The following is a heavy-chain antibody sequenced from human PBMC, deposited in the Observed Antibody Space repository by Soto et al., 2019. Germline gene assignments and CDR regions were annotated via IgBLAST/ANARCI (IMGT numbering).Heavy chain of an antibody. CDR2: IKQDGSEK. Sequence: EMQLVESGGGLVQPGGSLRLSCAASGFTFNSYWMSWVRQAPGEGLEWVANIKQDGSEKNYEDSVKGRFTISRDNAKNYRNLQMNSLRAEDTAVYYCARLPAPRGFYYYGMDVWGQWATVTVSS. J-gene: IGHJ6*02. D-gene: IGHD3-10*01. V-gene: IGHV3-7*01. CDR3: ARLPAPRGFYYYGMDV. CDR1: GFTFNSYW.